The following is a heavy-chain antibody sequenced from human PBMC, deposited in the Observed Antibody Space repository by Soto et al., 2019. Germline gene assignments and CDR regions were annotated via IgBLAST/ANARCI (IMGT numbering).Heavy chain of an antibody. D-gene: IGHD3-16*01. CDR1: GFIFSRCG. J-gene: IGHJ4*02. Sequence: QVQLVESGGGVVQPGRSLRLSCAASGFIFSRCGMHWVRQAPGKGLEWVAVISYDGINKYYEDSVKGRFAIPRDNSKNTLYLQMNSLSADDTAVYYCVQDRGPFGDGRERGDYWGQGTLVAVSS. V-gene: IGHV3-30*18. CDR3: VQDRGPFGDGRERGDY. CDR2: ISYDGINK.